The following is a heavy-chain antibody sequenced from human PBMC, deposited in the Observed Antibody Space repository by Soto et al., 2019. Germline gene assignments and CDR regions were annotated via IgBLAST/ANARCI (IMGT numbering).Heavy chain of an antibody. Sequence: SETLSLTCTVSGGSVSGGSHYWSWIRQPPGKGLEWIGYIYYSGSTNYNPSLNSRVTISVDTSKNQFSLKLNSVTAADTAVYYCARANLGYCTSTTCYTNYYYGMDAWGPGTTVTVS. CDR1: GGSVSGGSHY. CDR2: IYYSGST. J-gene: IGHJ6*02. CDR3: ARANLGYCTSTTCYTNYYYGMDA. V-gene: IGHV4-61*01. D-gene: IGHD2-2*02.